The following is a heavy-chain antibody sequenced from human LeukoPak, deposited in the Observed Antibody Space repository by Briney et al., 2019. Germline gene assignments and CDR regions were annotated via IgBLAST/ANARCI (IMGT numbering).Heavy chain of an antibody. CDR3: ARQGGHDIFWFDP. J-gene: IGHJ5*02. V-gene: IGHV1-69*05. Sequence: SVKVSFKASGGTFSSYAISWVRQAPGQGLEWMGRIIPIFGTANYAQKFQGRVTITTDESTSTAYMELSSLRSEDTAVYYCARQGGHDIFWFDPRGQGTLVTVSS. CDR1: GGTFSSYA. D-gene: IGHD3-9*01. CDR2: IIPIFGTA.